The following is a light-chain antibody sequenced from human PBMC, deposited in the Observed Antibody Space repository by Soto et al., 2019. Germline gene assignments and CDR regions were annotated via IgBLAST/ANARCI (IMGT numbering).Light chain of an antibody. V-gene: IGKV1-8*01. Sequence: AVRMTQSPSSFSASTGDRVTISCRASQEISTYLAWYQQKPGKAPKLLIYGASTLYNEVPSRFSGSGSGTDFTLTIDCLQSDDFANYFCQQYCTFPYTFGQGTALEIK. J-gene: IGKJ2*01. CDR1: QEISTY. CDR2: GAS. CDR3: QQYCTFPYT.